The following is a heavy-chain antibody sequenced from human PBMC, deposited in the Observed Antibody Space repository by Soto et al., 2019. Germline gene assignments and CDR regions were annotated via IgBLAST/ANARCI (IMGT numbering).Heavy chain of an antibody. Sequence: SVKVSCKASGGTFSSYTISWVRQAPGQGLEWMGRIIPILGIANYAQKFQGRVTITADKSTSTAYMELSSLRSEDTAVYYCARGGTAMAPLGYWGQGTLITVSS. CDR3: ARGGTAMAPLGY. J-gene: IGHJ4*02. D-gene: IGHD5-18*01. CDR2: IIPILGIA. V-gene: IGHV1-69*02. CDR1: GGTFSSYT.